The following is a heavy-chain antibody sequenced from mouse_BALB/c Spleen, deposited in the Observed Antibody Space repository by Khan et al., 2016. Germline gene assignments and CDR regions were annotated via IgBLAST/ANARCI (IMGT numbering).Heavy chain of an antibody. D-gene: IGHD2-13*01. V-gene: IGHV14-3*02. CDR3: ARWGLRYAMDY. CDR2: IDPANGNT. Sequence: VQLQQPGAELVKPGASVKLSCTASGFNIKDTYMHWVKQRPEQGLEWIGRIDPANGNTKYDPKFQGKATITADTSSNTAYLQLSSLTSEDTAVYYCARWGLRYAMDYWGQGTSVTVSS. CDR1: GFNIKDTY. J-gene: IGHJ4*01.